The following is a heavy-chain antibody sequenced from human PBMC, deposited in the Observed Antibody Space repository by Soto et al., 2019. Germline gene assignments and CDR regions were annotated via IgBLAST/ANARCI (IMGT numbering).Heavy chain of an antibody. D-gene: IGHD6-6*01. V-gene: IGHV1-8*01. CDR3: ARGVIVGRPFGY. Sequence: GASVKVSCKASGYTFTSYDINWVRQATGQGLEWMGWMNPNSGNTGYAQKFQGRVTMTRNTSTSTAYMELSSLRSEDTAVYYCARGVIVGRPFGYWGQGTLVTVSS. J-gene: IGHJ4*02. CDR2: MNPNSGNT. CDR1: GYTFTSYD.